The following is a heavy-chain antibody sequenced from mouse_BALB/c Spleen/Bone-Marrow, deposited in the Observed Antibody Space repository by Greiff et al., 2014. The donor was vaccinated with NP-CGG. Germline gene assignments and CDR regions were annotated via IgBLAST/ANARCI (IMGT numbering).Heavy chain of an antibody. Sequence: EVQVVESGAELVKPGASVKLSCTASGFNIKDTYMHWVKQRPEQGLEWIGRIDPANGNTKYDPKFQGKATITADTSSNPAYLQLSSLTSEDTAVYYCARWEYYAMDYWGQGTSVTVSS. CDR2: IDPANGNT. D-gene: IGHD4-1*01. CDR3: ARWEYYAMDY. CDR1: GFNIKDTY. J-gene: IGHJ4*01. V-gene: IGHV14-3*02.